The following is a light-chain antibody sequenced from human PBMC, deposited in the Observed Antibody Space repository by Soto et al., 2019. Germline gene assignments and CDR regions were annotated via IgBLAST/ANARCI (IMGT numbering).Light chain of an antibody. CDR2: GAS. Sequence: EIVMTQSPATLSVSPGERASLSCRASQSVSSNLAWYQQKPGQAPRLLIYGASTRATGIPARFSGSGSGTEFTLTISSLQSEDFAVYYCQQDNHCPPPLTLGGGTKVESK. V-gene: IGKV3-15*01. CDR3: QQDNHCPPPLT. J-gene: IGKJ4*01. CDR1: QSVSSN.